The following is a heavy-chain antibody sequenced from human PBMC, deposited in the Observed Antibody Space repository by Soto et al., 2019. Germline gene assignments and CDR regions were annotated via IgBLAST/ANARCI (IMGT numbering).Heavy chain of an antibody. CDR3: ARDQRIAVAGTYYYGMDV. Sequence: GASVKVSCKASGYTFTGYYMHWVRQAPGQGLEWMGWINPNSGGTNYAQKFQGWVTMTRDTSISTAYMELSRLRSDDTAVYYCARDQRIAVAGTYYYGMDVWGQGTTVTVSS. J-gene: IGHJ6*02. CDR1: GYTFTGYY. CDR2: INPNSGGT. D-gene: IGHD6-19*01. V-gene: IGHV1-2*04.